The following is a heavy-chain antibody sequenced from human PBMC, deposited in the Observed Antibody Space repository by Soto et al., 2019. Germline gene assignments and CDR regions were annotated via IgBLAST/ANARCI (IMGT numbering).Heavy chain of an antibody. Sequence: AASVKVSCKAPGDTFTSYYLNWVRQAPGQGLELMGVINPHGGSTKYAQKFQGRVTMTRDTSRSTVYMELRSLRSDDTAIYYCARSSGGNFGIIIEGSNWFDPWGQGTLVTVYS. J-gene: IGHJ5*02. CDR2: INPHGGST. D-gene: IGHD3-3*01. CDR1: GDTFTSYY. CDR3: ARSSGGNFGIIIEGSNWFDP. V-gene: IGHV1-46*01.